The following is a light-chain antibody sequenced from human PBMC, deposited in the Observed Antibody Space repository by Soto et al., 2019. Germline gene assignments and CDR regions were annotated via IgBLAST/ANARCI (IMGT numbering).Light chain of an antibody. CDR2: EVS. J-gene: IGLJ3*02. Sequence: QSALTQPASVSGSPGQSITISCTGNSSDVGGYNYVSWYQQHPGKAPKLMIYEVSKRPSGVPDRSSGSKSGNTASLTVSGLQAEDEADYYCNSYAGSNNWVFGGGTKLTVL. V-gene: IGLV2-8*01. CDR1: SSDVGGYNY. CDR3: NSYAGSNNWV.